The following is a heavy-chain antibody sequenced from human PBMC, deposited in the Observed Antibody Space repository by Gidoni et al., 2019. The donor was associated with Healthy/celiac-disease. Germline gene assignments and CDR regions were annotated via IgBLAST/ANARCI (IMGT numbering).Heavy chain of an antibody. V-gene: IGHV5-51*03. CDR2: IYPGDSDT. D-gene: IGHD2-2*01. J-gene: IGHJ5*02. Sequence: EVQLVQSGAEVKKPGESLKISCKGSGSSFTSYWIGWVRQMPGKGLEWMGIIYPGDSDTRYSPSFQGQVTISADKSISTAYLQWSSLKASDTAMYYCARLRVGVVPAAPEDPWGQGTLVTVSS. CDR3: ARLRVGVVPAAPEDP. CDR1: GSSFTSYW.